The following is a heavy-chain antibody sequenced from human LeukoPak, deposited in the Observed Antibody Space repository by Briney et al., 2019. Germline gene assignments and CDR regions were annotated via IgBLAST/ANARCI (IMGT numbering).Heavy chain of an antibody. J-gene: IGHJ6*03. CDR2: ISYSGCT. CDR1: GGSISSGDYY. CDR3: ARSLVPGYYYMDV. Sequence: SQTLSLTCTVSGGSISSGDYYWSCIRQPPGKGLECIGYISYSGCTSYNPSLKSRVTISVDTSKNQFSLKLSSVSAADTAIYYCARSLVPGYYYMDVWGKGTTVIVSS. D-gene: IGHD2-15*01. V-gene: IGHV4-30-4*08.